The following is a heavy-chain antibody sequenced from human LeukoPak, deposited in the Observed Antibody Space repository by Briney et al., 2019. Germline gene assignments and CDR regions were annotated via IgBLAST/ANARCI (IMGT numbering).Heavy chain of an antibody. Sequence: PGGSLRLSCAASGSSLSSFQMNWVRQAPGKGLEWISYISDSGTTEYYADSVKGRFTISRDNAKNSLYRQMNSLTGEDTALYYCARDGTTNRYNLFDSWGQGTLVTVSS. CDR1: GSSLSSFQ. CDR3: ARDGTTNRYNLFDS. V-gene: IGHV3-48*03. J-gene: IGHJ5*01. CDR2: ISDSGTTE. D-gene: IGHD2-8*01.